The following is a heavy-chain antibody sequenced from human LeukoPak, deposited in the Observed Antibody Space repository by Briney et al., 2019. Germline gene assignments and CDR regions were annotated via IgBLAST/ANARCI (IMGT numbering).Heavy chain of an antibody. D-gene: IGHD3-22*01. J-gene: IGHJ4*02. V-gene: IGHV4-59*01. Sequence: PSETLSLTCTVSGGSISSYYWSWIRQPPGKGLEWIGYIYYSGSTNCNPSLKSRVTISVDTPKNQFSLKLSSVTAADTAVYSCARDRGSSGYYLDYWGQGTLVTVSS. CDR3: ARDRGSSGYYLDY. CDR2: IYYSGST. CDR1: GGSISSYY.